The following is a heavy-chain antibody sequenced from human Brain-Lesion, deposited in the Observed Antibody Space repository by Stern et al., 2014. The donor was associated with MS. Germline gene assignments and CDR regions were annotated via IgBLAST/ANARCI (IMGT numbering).Heavy chain of an antibody. CDR1: GGSVSSTSYA. Sequence: VQLVESGPGLVKPSETLSLTCTVAGGSVSSTSYAWAWIRQPPGKGLAWIGTIYYSGNTYYSPSLKSRLTLSLDKPKNQFSLQLRSVTAADTAVYYCAGEEDIRYCSGGSCTGNWFDPWGQGTLVTVSS. V-gene: IGHV4-39*01. CDR3: AGEEDIRYCSGGSCTGNWFDP. D-gene: IGHD2-15*01. J-gene: IGHJ5*02. CDR2: IYYSGNT.